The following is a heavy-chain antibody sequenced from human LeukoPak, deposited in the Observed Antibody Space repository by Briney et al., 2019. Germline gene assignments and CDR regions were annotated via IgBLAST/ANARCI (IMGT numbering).Heavy chain of an antibody. Sequence: GRSLRRSCAASGFTFDDYAMHWVRQAPGKGLEWVSGISWNSGSIGYADSVKGRFTISRDNAKNSLYLQMNSLRAEDTALYYCAKFSPLLDYWGQGTLVTVSS. V-gene: IGHV3-9*01. CDR2: ISWNSGSI. CDR1: GFTFDDYA. CDR3: AKFSPLLDY. J-gene: IGHJ4*02.